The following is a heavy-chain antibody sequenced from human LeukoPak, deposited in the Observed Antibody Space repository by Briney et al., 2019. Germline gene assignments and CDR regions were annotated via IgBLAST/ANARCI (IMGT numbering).Heavy chain of an antibody. V-gene: IGHV3-21*01. Sequence: GGSLRLSCAASGFTFSSYSMNWVRQAPGKGLEWVSSISSSSSYIYYADSVKGRFTISRDNAKNSLYLQMNSLRAEDTAVYYCARDGNYYDSSGYYSSGVDPLDYWGQGTLVTVSS. CDR1: GFTFSSYS. D-gene: IGHD3-22*01. CDR2: ISSSSSYI. J-gene: IGHJ4*02. CDR3: ARDGNYYDSSGYYSSGVDPLDY.